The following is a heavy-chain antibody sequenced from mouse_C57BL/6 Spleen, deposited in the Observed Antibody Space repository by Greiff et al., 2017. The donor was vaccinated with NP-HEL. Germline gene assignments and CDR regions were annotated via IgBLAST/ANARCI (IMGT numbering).Heavy chain of an antibody. CDR3: ARSFYDGYRLYFDY. V-gene: IGHV8-12*01. J-gene: IGHJ2*01. CDR2: IYWDDDK. Sequence: QVTLKVSGPGILQSSQTLSLTCSFSGFSLSTSGMGVSWIRQPSGKGLEWLAHIYWDDDKRYNPSLKSRLTISKDTSRKQIFLKITSVDTADTATYYCARSFYDGYRLYFDYWGQGTTLTVSS. D-gene: IGHD2-3*01. CDR1: GFSLSTSGMG.